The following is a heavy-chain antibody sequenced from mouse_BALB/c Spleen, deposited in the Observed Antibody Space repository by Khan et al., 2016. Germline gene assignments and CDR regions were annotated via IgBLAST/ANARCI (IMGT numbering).Heavy chain of an antibody. CDR1: GYSITSDYA. D-gene: IGHD2-14*01. CDR3: ASNYRSAWFAY. CDR2: ISYSGST. V-gene: IGHV3-2*02. Sequence: QLEESGPGLVKPSQSLSLTCTVTGYSITSDYAWNWIRQFPGNKLEWMGYISYSGSTSYNPSLKSRISITRDTSKNQFFLQLNSVTTEDTATYYCASNYRSAWFAYWGQGTLVTVSA. J-gene: IGHJ3*01.